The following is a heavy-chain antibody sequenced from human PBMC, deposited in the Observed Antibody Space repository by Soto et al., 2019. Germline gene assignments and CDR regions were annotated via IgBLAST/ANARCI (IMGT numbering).Heavy chain of an antibody. D-gene: IGHD3-10*01. Sequence: ASVKVSCKASGGTFSSYAISWVRQAPGQGLEWMGGIIPIFGTANYAQKFQGRVTITADESTSTAYMELSSLRSEDTAVYYCARADARFRGPKIVFDIWGQGTRVTVSS. J-gene: IGHJ3*02. V-gene: IGHV1-69*13. CDR1: GGTFSSYA. CDR3: ARADARFRGPKIVFDI. CDR2: IIPIFGTA.